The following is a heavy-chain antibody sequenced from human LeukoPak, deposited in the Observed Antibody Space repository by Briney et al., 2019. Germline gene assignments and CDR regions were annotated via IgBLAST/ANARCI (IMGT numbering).Heavy chain of an antibody. V-gene: IGHV1-69*13. CDR3: AIFPTYCGGDGYDTNFDY. J-gene: IGHJ4*02. CDR2: IITIFGTA. Sequence: SVKVSCKASGGTFSSYAISWVRQAPGQGLEWMGGIITIFGTANYAQKFQGRVTITADESTSTAYMELSSLRSEDTAVYYCAIFPTYCGGDGYDTNFDYWGQGTLVTVSS. CDR1: GGTFSSYA. D-gene: IGHD2-21*02.